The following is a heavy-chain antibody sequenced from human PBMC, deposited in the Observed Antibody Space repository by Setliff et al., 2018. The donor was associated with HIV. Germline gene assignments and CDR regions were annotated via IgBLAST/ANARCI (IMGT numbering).Heavy chain of an antibody. D-gene: IGHD6-19*01. CDR3: ATFYSTGWYNP. J-gene: IGHJ5*02. CDR1: GYTFISYD. V-gene: IGHV1-8*01. Sequence: ASVKVSCKASGYTFISYDINWVRQAPGQGLEWMGWMNPNSGNTGYAPKSQGRVTMTRDTSINTAYMELSSLTSEDTAVYYCATFYSTGWYNPWGQGTLVTVSS. CDR2: MNPNSGNT.